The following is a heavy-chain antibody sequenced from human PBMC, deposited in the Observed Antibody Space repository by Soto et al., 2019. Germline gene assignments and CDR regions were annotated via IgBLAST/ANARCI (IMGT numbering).Heavy chain of an antibody. CDR2: IYPGDSDT. CDR1: VYSFTSYW. D-gene: IGHD3-10*01. Sequence: GESLKISCKGSVYSFTSYWIGWVRQMPGKCLEWMGIIYPGDSDTXXSPSFQGXXTISAYKSISTXYLQWXSLKASDTALYYCARPPSPRDAMDVCGQGTTVTVS. CDR3: ARPPSPRDAMDV. V-gene: IGHV5-51*01. J-gene: IGHJ6*02.